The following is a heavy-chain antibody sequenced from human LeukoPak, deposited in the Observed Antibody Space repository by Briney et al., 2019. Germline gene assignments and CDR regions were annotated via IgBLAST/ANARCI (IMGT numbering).Heavy chain of an antibody. CDR2: ITASSSYM. D-gene: IGHD2-15*01. Sequence: GGSLRLSCAASGFTFSTYNMNWVRRTPGKGLEWVSSITASSSYMFYADSVRGRFTISRDNSKNTLYMQMNSLRAEDTAVYYCAKDFAKYCSGGCDFQHWGQGTLVTVS. CDR3: AKDFAKYCSGGCDFQH. J-gene: IGHJ1*01. CDR1: GFTFSTYN. V-gene: IGHV3-21*06.